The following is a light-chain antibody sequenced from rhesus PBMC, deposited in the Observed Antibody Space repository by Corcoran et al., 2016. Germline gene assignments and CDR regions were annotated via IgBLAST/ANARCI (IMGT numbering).Light chain of an antibody. V-gene: IGKV1-28*03. CDR1: QGISSY. Sequence: DIQMTQSPSSLSASVGDTVTITCRASQGISSYLNWFQQKPGKAPQVLVYDASSLESGIPSRFSGSGSGTDFTLTISSLQPEDFAAYYCLQHNSYPLTFGGGTKVEIK. CDR2: DAS. J-gene: IGKJ4*01. CDR3: LQHNSYPLT.